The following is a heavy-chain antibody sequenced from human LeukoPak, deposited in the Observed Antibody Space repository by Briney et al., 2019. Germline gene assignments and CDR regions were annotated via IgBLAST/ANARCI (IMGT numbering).Heavy chain of an antibody. D-gene: IGHD2-15*01. J-gene: IGHJ4*02. CDR2: MNPNSGNT. Sequence: ASVKVSRKASGYTFTSYDINWVRQATGQGLEWMGWMNPNSGNTGYAQKFQGRVTMTRNTSISTAYMELSSLRSDDTAVYYCAIQTIGYCSGGSCYSGDYWGQGTLVTVSS. CDR3: AIQTIGYCSGGSCYSGDY. V-gene: IGHV1-8*01. CDR1: GYTFTSYD.